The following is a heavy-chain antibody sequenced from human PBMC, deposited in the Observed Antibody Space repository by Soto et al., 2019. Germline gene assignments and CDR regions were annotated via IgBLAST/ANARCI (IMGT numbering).Heavy chain of an antibody. CDR1: CFTVSSNY. D-gene: IGHD6-6*01. CDR2: IYSGGST. CDR3: ASRPPAVVYHAVFEY. V-gene: IGHV3-53*01. Sequence: GSLRLSCAASCFTVSSNYMSWVRQSPGKVLEWVSVIYSGGSTYYADSVKGRFTISRDNSKNTLYLQMNSLRAEDTAVYYCASRPPAVVYHAVFEYWGQGSLVIVSS. J-gene: IGHJ4*02.